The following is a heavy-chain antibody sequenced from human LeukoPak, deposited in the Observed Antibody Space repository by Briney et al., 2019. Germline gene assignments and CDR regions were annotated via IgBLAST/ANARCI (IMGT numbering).Heavy chain of an antibody. Sequence: SETLSLTCTVSGGSISSSSYYWGWIRHPPGKGLEWIGSMYYGGSTYYNPSLKSRVTISVDTSKSQFSLRLSSVTAADTAVYYCARDRAEWQYYFDTSGDYYVGDSFDIWGQGTMVTVSS. J-gene: IGHJ3*02. CDR2: MYYGGST. CDR1: GGSISSSSYY. CDR3: ARDRAEWQYYFDTSGDYYVGDSFDI. D-gene: IGHD3-22*01. V-gene: IGHV4-39*07.